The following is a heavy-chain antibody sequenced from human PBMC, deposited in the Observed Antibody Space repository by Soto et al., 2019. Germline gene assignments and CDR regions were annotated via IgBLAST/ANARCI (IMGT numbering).Heavy chain of an antibody. CDR1: GGTFSSYA. CDR3: ARHTEGRDHYYFDY. J-gene: IGHJ4*02. Sequence: ASVKVSCKASGGTFSSYAIRCVRQAPGQGLEWMGGIIPIFGTANYAQKFQGRVTITADESTSTAYMELSSLRSEDTAVYYCARHTEGRDHYYFDYWGQGTLVTVSS. D-gene: IGHD2-15*01. CDR2: IIPIFGTA. V-gene: IGHV1-69*13.